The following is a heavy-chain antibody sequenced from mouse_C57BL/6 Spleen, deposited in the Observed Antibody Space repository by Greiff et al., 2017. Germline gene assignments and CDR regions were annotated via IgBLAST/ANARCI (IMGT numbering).Heavy chain of an antibody. D-gene: IGHD2-3*01. J-gene: IGHJ2*01. CDR1: GFTFSSYG. CDR3: ARPCDGYYFDY. Sequence: VQLQQSGGDLVKPGGSLKLSCAASGFTFSSYGMSWVRQTPDKRLEWVATISSGGSYTYYPDSVKGRFTISRDNAKNTPYLQMSSLKSEDTAMYYCARPCDGYYFDYWGQGTTLTVSS. V-gene: IGHV5-6*01. CDR2: ISSGGSYT.